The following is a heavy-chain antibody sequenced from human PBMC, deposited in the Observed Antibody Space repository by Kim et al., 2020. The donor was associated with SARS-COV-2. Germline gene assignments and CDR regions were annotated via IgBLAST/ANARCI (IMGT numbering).Heavy chain of an antibody. CDR2: ISWNSGSI. V-gene: IGHV3-9*01. J-gene: IGHJ3*02. D-gene: IGHD6-13*01. Sequence: GGSLRHSCAASGFTFGDYAMYWVRQVPGKGLEWVSGISWNSGSIGYADSVEGRFTVSRDNAKNSLYLQMNSLRAEDTALYYCAKARGSNWFHAFDIWGQGTMVTVSS. CDR3: AKARGSNWFHAFDI. CDR1: GFTFGDYA.